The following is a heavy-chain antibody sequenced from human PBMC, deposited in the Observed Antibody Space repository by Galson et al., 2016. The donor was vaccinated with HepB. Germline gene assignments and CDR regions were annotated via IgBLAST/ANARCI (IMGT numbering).Heavy chain of an antibody. CDR3: ARGSYWLLQHGDYFDY. J-gene: IGHJ4*02. D-gene: IGHD1-26*01. Sequence: SLRLSCAASGFTFFTYGMHWVRQAPGKGLEWVAVIWYDGSNKYCADSVKGRFTISRDNAKNSLYLQMNSLRAEDTAVYYCARGSYWLLQHGDYFDYWGQGTLVTVSS. V-gene: IGHV3-33*01. CDR1: GFTFFTYG. CDR2: IWYDGSNK.